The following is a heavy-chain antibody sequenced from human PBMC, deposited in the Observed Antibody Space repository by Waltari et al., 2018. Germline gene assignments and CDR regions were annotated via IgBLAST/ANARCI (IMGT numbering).Heavy chain of an antibody. CDR3: ASHLEDYYYYMDV. CDR1: GFNFNSYT. V-gene: IGHV3-21*01. J-gene: IGHJ6*03. CDR2: IDANGDYI. Sequence: EVQLVESGGGLVTPGGSLRLSCAASGFNFNSYTMNWVRQAPGKGMEWVSSIDANGDYIYYADSVKGRFTTSRDNTRNSLYLQMTSLRAEDTAVYFCASHLEDYYYYMDVWGKGTTVTVSS.